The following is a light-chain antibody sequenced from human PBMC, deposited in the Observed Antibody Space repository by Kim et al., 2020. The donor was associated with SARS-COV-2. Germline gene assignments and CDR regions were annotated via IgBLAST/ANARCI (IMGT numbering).Light chain of an antibody. CDR1: SSNIGSNP. CDR3: AAWDKSLNAWM. Sequence: GQRVTLSCSGSSSNIGSNPVNWYQQLPGAAPKLLMYSNGQRPSGVPDRFSGSKSGTSASLAISGLQSEDEADYYCAAWDKSLNAWMFGGGTQLTVL. J-gene: IGLJ3*02. V-gene: IGLV1-44*01. CDR2: SNG.